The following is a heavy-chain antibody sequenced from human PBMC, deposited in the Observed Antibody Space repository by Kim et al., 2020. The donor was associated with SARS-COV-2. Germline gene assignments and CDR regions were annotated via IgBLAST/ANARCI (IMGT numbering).Heavy chain of an antibody. J-gene: IGHJ6*02. CDR1: GGSFSGYY. CDR3: ARLLSIAARPEYVGPKPDYYGMDV. D-gene: IGHD6-6*01. Sequence: SETLSLTCAVYGGSFSGYYWSWIRQPPGKGLEWIGEINHSGSTNYNPSLKSRVTISADTSKNQFSLKLSSVTAADTAVYYCARLLSIAARPEYVGPKPDYYGMDVWGQGTTVTVSS. V-gene: IGHV4-34*01. CDR2: INHSGST.